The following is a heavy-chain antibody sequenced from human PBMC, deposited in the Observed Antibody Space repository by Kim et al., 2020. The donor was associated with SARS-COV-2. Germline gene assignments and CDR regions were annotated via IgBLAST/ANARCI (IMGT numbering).Heavy chain of an antibody. CDR3: ARDRGGYSSSWSDY. D-gene: IGHD6-13*01. CDR2: IYYSGST. J-gene: IGHJ4*02. V-gene: IGHV4-39*07. Sequence: SETLSLTCTVSGGSISRSGYYWGWLRQPPGKGLEWFGNIYYSGSTYYNPSLKSRVTISVDTSKNQFSLKLRSVTAADTAVYSCARDRGGYSSSWSDYWGQGTLVTVSS. CDR1: GGSISRSGYY.